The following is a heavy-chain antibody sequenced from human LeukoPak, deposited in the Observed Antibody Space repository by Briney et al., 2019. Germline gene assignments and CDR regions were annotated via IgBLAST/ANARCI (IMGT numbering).Heavy chain of an antibody. V-gene: IGHV4-34*01. J-gene: IGHJ4*02. Sequence: SETLSLTCAVYGGSLSGYYWTWIRQPPGEGLEWIGEIKQSERTNYNPSLKSRVTISIDTSKNQFSLKLTSVTAADTAVYYCAREGLKNVHIPLGYWGQGTLVTVPS. D-gene: IGHD2-21*01. CDR3: AREGLKNVHIPLGY. CDR2: IKQSERT. CDR1: GGSLSGYY.